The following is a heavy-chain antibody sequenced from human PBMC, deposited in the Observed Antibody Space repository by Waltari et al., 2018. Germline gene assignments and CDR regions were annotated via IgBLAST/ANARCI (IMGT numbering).Heavy chain of an antibody. V-gene: IGHV4-38-2*02. CDR1: GYSISSGYY. CDR3: AREWGYCTNGVCYTGGGYYYYGMDV. D-gene: IGHD2-8*01. J-gene: IGHJ6*02. CDR2: IYHSGGT. Sequence: QVQLQESGPGLVKPSETLSLTCAVSGYSISSGYYWGWIRQPPGKGLEWIGGIYHSGGTDTNPSLKSGVTISVATSKNRFSRKLSSVTAADTAVYYGAREWGYCTNGVCYTGGGYYYYGMDVWGQGTTVTVSS.